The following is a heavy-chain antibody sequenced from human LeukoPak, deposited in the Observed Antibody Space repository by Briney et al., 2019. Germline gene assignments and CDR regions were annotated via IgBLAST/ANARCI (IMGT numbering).Heavy chain of an antibody. D-gene: IGHD2-2*01. V-gene: IGHV3-21*01. Sequence: PGGSLTLSCRASGFTFSDYSLNWLRQAPGKGLAWVAPITSAGGYTYYADSVKGRFTISSDNAENSLFLQMNSLRAEDTAVYFCATSGGFVLPNAITGNWYMDVWGRGTSVTVSS. J-gene: IGHJ6*03. CDR1: GFTFSDYS. CDR3: ATSGGFVLPNAITGNWYMDV. CDR2: ITSAGGYT.